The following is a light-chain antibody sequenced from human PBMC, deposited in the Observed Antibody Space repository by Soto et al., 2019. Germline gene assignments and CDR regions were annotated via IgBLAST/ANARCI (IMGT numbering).Light chain of an antibody. CDR3: QQYAISAPIT. CDR2: GAS. V-gene: IGKV3-20*01. CDR1: QTVSNSY. J-gene: IGKJ5*01. Sequence: EIVLTQSPGTLSLSPGESATLSCRASQTVSNSYLAWYQQKRGQVPRLLIYGASSRATGIADRFSGSGTGTDFTLTISRLEPEDFAVYYCQQYAISAPITFGQGTRLEIK.